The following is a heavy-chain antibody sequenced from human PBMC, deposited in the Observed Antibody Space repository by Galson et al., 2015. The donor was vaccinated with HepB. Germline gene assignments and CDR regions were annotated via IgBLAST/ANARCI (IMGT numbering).Heavy chain of an antibody. D-gene: IGHD4-23*01. CDR2: IYSDGST. Sequence: SLRLSCAASGFTVNSYYMSWVRQAPGRGLEWVSFIYSDGSTYYADSVKGRFTISRDNSKNTLYLRMNSLRAEDTAVYYCARHDYGGNYYYGMDVWGQGTTVTVTS. J-gene: IGHJ6*02. V-gene: IGHV3-53*01. CDR1: GFTVNSYY. CDR3: ARHDYGGNYYYGMDV.